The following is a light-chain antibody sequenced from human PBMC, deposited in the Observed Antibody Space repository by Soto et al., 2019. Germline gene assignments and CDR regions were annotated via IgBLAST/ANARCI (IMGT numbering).Light chain of an antibody. CDR1: QSVSSN. CDR3: QQYNNSPPSWT. Sequence: EIVMTQSPATLSVSPGERATLSCRASQSVSSNLAWYQQKPGQAPRLLIYGASTRATGIPARFSGSGSGTEFTLTLSSLQSEDFAVYYCQQYNNSPPSWTFGQGTKVDIK. J-gene: IGKJ1*01. V-gene: IGKV3-15*01. CDR2: GAS.